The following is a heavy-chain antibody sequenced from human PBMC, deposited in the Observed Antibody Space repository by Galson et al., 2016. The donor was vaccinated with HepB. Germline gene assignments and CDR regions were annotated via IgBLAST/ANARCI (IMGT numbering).Heavy chain of an antibody. V-gene: IGHV6-1*01. J-gene: IGHJ6*02. Sequence: CAISGDSVYNNGAAWVWIRQSPSRGVEWLGRTFYRSTWENHYAGSVKNRITISPDTSRNRFSLHLNSVTPEDTAVYYCARAVMLGRGMDVWGQGTTVTVSS. D-gene: IGHD3-10*01. CDR2: TFYRSTWEN. CDR3: ARAVMLGRGMDV. CDR1: GDSVYNNGAA.